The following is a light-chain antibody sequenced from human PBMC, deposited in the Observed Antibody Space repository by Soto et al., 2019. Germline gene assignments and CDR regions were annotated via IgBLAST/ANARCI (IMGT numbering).Light chain of an antibody. J-gene: IGLJ2*01. CDR3: QSYDSSLGAVV. V-gene: IGLV1-40*01. CDR1: WSNIGSAYD. CDR2: GNN. Sequence: QSVLTQPPSVSGAPGLTVTISCSGSWSNIGSAYDVHWYQHLPGKVPRLLVYGNNNRPSGVPDRFSGSKSGTSASLAITGLQTEDEADYYCQSYDSSLGAVVFGGGTKLTVL.